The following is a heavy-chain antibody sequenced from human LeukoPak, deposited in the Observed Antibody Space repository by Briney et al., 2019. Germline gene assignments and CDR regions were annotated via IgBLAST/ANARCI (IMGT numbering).Heavy chain of an antibody. D-gene: IGHD6-13*01. CDR3: ARVPLLSSSWYFVY. CDR1: GFTFSSYS. Sequence: GGSLRLSCAASGFTFSSYSMNWVRQAPGKGLEWVSYISSSSSTIYYADSVKGRFTISRDNAKNSLYLQMNSLRAEDTAVYYCARVPLLSSSWYFVYWGRGTLVSASS. V-gene: IGHV3-48*01. CDR2: ISSSSSTI. J-gene: IGHJ2*01.